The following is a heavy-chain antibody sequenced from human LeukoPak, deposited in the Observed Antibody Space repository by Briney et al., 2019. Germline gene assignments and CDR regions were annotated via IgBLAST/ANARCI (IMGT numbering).Heavy chain of an antibody. CDR2: IYYSGST. V-gene: IGHV4-59*01. D-gene: IGHD3-22*01. Sequence: SETLSLTCTVSGGSISSYYWSWIRQPPGEGLEWIGYIYYSGSTNYNPSLKSRVTISVDTSKNQFSLKLSSVTAADTAVYYCARVKPYYYDSSGYQGKYYFDYWGQETLVTVSS. CDR1: GGSISSYY. J-gene: IGHJ4*02. CDR3: ARVKPYYYDSSGYQGKYYFDY.